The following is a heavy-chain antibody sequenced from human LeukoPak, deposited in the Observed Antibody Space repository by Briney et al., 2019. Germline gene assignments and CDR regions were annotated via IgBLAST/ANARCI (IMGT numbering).Heavy chain of an antibody. Sequence: GGSLRLSCAASGFTFSSYGMHWVRQAPGKGLEWVAVISYDGSNKYYADSVKGRFTISRDNSKNTLYLQMNSLRAEVTAVYYCAKSQQLAEEFSGFDYWGQGTLVTVSS. V-gene: IGHV3-30*18. CDR2: ISYDGSNK. J-gene: IGHJ4*02. D-gene: IGHD3-10*01. CDR3: AKSQQLAEEFSGFDY. CDR1: GFTFSSYG.